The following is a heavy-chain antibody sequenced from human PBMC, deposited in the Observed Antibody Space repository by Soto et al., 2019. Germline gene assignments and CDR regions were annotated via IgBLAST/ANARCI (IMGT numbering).Heavy chain of an antibody. CDR2: IYPGDSDT. V-gene: IGHV5-51*01. CDR3: ERRGDGYNPGWFDP. Sequence: GESLKISCKGFGYSFAAYWIGWVRQMPGKGLEWMGIIYPGDSDTRYSPSFQGQVTISADKSISTAYLQWSSLKASDTAMYYCERRGDGYNPGWFDPWGQGTLVTVSS. J-gene: IGHJ5*02. CDR1: GYSFAAYW. D-gene: IGHD5-12*01.